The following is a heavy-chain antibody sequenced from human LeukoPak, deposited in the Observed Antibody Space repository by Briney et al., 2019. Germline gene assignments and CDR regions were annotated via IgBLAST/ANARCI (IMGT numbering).Heavy chain of an antibody. CDR2: IIPIFGTA. Sequence: GASVKVSCKASGGTFSSYAISWVRQASGQGLEWMGRIIPIFGTANYAQKFQGRLTITTDESKSTAYMELSSLRSEDTAVYYCARAGLGQWLMPGHNWFDPWGQGTLVTVSS. J-gene: IGHJ5*02. CDR1: GGTFSSYA. CDR3: ARAGLGQWLMPGHNWFDP. D-gene: IGHD6-19*01. V-gene: IGHV1-69*05.